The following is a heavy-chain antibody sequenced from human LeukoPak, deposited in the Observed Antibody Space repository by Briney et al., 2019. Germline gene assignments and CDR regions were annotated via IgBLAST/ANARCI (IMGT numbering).Heavy chain of an antibody. J-gene: IGHJ3*02. V-gene: IGHV3-64D*06. Sequence: GGSLRLSCSATGFTFSTFPMHWVRQAPGKGLEYFSAISRNGDTTYYADSVKGRFTISRDNSKNTLYLQMSSLRPEDTAVYYCVKALTDDAFDIWGQGTMVTVSS. CDR2: ISRNGDTT. CDR1: GFTFSTFP. CDR3: VKALTDDAFDI.